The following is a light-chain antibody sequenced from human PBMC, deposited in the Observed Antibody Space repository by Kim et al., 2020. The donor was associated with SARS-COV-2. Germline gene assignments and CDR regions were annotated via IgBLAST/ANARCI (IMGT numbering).Light chain of an antibody. Sequence: GQSVATSSTGTSSDVGGYNYVSWYQQHPGEAPKLMIYEVNKRPSGVPDRFSDSKSSNTASLTVSGLRTEDEADYYCTSYGGSNNLLFGGGTQLTVL. J-gene: IGLJ2*01. CDR3: TSYGGSNNLL. V-gene: IGLV2-8*01. CDR2: EVN. CDR1: SSDVGGYNY.